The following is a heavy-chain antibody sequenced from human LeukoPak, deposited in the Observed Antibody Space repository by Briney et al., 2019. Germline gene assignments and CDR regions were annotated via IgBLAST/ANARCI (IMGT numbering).Heavy chain of an antibody. Sequence: PGRSLRLSCAASGFTFSSYAIHWVRQAPGKGLEWVAVISSDGSNKYYADSVKGRFTISRDNSKNTLYLQMNSLRAEDTAVYYCARGTLYNWNYGDAFDIWGQGTMVTVSS. CDR2: ISSDGSNK. J-gene: IGHJ3*02. D-gene: IGHD1-7*01. V-gene: IGHV3-30-3*01. CDR1: GFTFSSYA. CDR3: ARGTLYNWNYGDAFDI.